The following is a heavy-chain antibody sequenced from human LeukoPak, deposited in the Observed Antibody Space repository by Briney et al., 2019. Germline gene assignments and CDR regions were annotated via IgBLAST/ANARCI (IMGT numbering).Heavy chain of an antibody. CDR2: IYYSGST. CDR1: GGSISSYY. J-gene: IGHJ5*01. Sequence: SKTLSLTCTVSGGSISSYYWSWIRQPPGKGLEWIGYIYYSGSTNYNPSLKSRVTISIDTSKNQFALKLSSVTAADTSVYYCARGKPSLYPSAYHLDSSGQGTLVTVSS. V-gene: IGHV4-59*08. D-gene: IGHD3-22*01. CDR3: ARGKPSLYPSAYHLDS.